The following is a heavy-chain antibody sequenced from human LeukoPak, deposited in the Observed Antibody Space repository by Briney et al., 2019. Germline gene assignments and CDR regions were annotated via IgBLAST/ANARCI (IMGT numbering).Heavy chain of an antibody. CDR1: GFTFSSYS. Sequence: GSLRLSCAASGFTFSSYSMNWVRQAPGKGLEWVSSISSSSSYIYYADSVKGRFTISRDNSKNTLYLQMNSLRAEDTAVYYCARVRDCSGGSCFGGMDVWGQGTTVTVSS. J-gene: IGHJ6*02. CDR2: ISSSSSYI. D-gene: IGHD2-15*01. V-gene: IGHV3-21*01. CDR3: ARVRDCSGGSCFGGMDV.